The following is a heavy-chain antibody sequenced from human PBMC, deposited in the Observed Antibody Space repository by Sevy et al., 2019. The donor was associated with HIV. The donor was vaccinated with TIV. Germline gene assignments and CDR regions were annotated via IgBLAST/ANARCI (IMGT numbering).Heavy chain of an antibody. CDR1: GFTFDDYA. CDR2: ISWNSASI. V-gene: IGHV3-9*01. CDR3: ARDRHDGYCTNGVCFNFDN. J-gene: IGHJ4*01. D-gene: IGHD2-8*01. Sequence: GGSLRLSCAASGFTFDDYAMHWVRQAPGKGLEWVSGISWNSASIEYADSVKGRFTISRDNAKGSLYLQMKSLRAEDTALYYCARDRHDGYCTNGVCFNFDNWGQGTLVTVSS.